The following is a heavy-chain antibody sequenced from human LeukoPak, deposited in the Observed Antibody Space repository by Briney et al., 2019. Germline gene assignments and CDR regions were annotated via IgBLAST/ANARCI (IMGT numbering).Heavy chain of an antibody. J-gene: IGHJ6*02. CDR1: GGTFSSYA. CDR2: IIPILGIA. Sequence: SVKVSCKASGGTFSSYAISWVRRAPGQGLEWMGRIIPILGIANYAQKFQGRVTITADKSTSTAYMELSSLRSEDTAVYYCARARFLEWLLYSYYGMDVWGQGTTVTVSS. V-gene: IGHV1-69*04. CDR3: ARARFLEWLLYSYYGMDV. D-gene: IGHD3-3*01.